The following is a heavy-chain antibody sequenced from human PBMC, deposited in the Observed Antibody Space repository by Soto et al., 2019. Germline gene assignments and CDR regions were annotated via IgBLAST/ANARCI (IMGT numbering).Heavy chain of an antibody. V-gene: IGHV4-30-4*01. CDR2: VYYTGGS. D-gene: IGHD5-12*01. Sequence: QVQLQESGPGLVKPSQTLSLTCTVSGGSMSSGDYYWSWIRQPPGKGLEWIAYVYYTGGSYYNPSLKSRATISVDTSKKEFSLKLSSVTAADTAVYYCARDYISGYDNWGPGILVTVSP. CDR1: GGSMSSGDYY. CDR3: ARDYISGYDN. J-gene: IGHJ4*02.